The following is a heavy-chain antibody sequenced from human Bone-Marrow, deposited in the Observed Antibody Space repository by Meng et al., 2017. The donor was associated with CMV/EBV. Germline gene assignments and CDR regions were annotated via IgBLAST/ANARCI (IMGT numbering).Heavy chain of an antibody. CDR1: LRNKN. D-gene: IGHD5-12*01. CDR2: IIASFGTA. V-gene: IGHV1-69*05. J-gene: IGHJ5*02. Sequence: LRNKNIKGGRQAAEQRLEWMGGIIASFGTANYEQKFKDRGTSTTDESTSTAYMELSSLRSEDTAVYYCARKGDSGYDPRRGSGWFDPWGQGTLVTVSS. CDR3: ARKGDSGYDPRRGSGWFDP.